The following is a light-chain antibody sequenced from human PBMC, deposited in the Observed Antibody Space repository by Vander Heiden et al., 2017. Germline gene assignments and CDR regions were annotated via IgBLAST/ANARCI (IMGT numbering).Light chain of an antibody. CDR2: DTS. CDR1: LTINIY. V-gene: IGKV1-39*01. Sequence: DIQLPKLPSSLSASVGDRVPIPSGVSLTINIYLDWYQQKPGRAPTLLIYDTSSLESGVPERFSGSGSGTDFSLTISSLQPEDSATYYCQQTYTSPRTFGQGTKVEIK. CDR3: QQTYTSPRT. J-gene: IGKJ1*01.